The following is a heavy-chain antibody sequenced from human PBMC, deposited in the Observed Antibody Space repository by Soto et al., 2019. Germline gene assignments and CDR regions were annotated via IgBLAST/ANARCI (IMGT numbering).Heavy chain of an antibody. D-gene: IGHD3-9*01. J-gene: IGHJ6*02. V-gene: IGHV3-13*01. CDR3: ARARMGHFDWFYGMDV. Sequence: PGGSLRLSCAASGFLFIRYDMHWVRQTPRKGLEWVSSISTAGDSYYLGSVRGRFTISRENAKNSLYLHMNSLRAGDTAVYYCARARMGHFDWFYGMDVWGQGTTVTVSS. CDR2: ISTAGDS. CDR1: GFLFIRYD.